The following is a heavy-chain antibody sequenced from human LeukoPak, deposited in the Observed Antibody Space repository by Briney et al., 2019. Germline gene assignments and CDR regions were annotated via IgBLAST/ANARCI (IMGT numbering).Heavy chain of an antibody. D-gene: IGHD3-22*01. CDR1: GYTFTSYG. CDR2: ISAYNGNT. V-gene: IGHV1-18*01. J-gene: IGHJ4*02. Sequence: ASVKVSCKASGYTFTSYGISWVRQAPGQGLEWMGWISAYNGNTNYAQKLQGRVTMTTDTSTSTAYMELRSLRSDDTAVYYCAKGHGWLLLPEYFDYWGQGTLVTVSS. CDR3: AKGHGWLLLPEYFDY.